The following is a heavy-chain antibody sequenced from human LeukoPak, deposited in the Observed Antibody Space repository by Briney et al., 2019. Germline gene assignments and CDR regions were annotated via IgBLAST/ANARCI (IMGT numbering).Heavy chain of an antibody. CDR1: GYSISSGYY. D-gene: IGHD3-22*01. CDR2: IYHSGST. V-gene: IGHV4-38-2*02. Sequence: SQTLSLTCTVSGYSISSGYYWGWIRQPPGKGLEWIGSIYHSGSTYYNPSLKSRVTISVDTSKNQFSLKLSSVTAADTAVYYCARATDYYDSSGFHWYFDLWGRGTLVTVSS. J-gene: IGHJ2*01. CDR3: ARATDYYDSSGFHWYFDL.